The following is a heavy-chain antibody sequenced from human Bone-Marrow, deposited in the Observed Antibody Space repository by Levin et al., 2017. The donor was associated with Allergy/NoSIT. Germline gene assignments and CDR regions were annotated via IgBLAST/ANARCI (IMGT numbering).Heavy chain of an antibody. CDR2: MYHSGTT. J-gene: IGHJ4*02. CDR3: ARFSPSWGYCTNGVCAVV. CDR1: GGSIGSDDYY. D-gene: IGHD2-8*01. V-gene: IGHV4-30-4*01. Sequence: SETLSLTCSVSGGSIGSDDYYWSWIRQAPGKGLEWIGYMYHSGTTYYKPSLKSRVSISADTSMKFFSLKLTYVTAADTAVYYCARFSPSWGYCTNGVCAVVWGQGTLVTVSS.